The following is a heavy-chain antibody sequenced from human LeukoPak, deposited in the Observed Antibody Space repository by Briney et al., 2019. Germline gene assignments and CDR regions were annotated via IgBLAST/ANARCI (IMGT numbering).Heavy chain of an antibody. Sequence: GGSLRLSCAASGFTFSSYSMNWVRQAPGKGLEWVSSISGSSSYIYYADSVKGRFTISRDNAKNPLYLQMNSLRAEDTAVYYCARKYYYDSSGYWVFDYWGQGTLVTVSS. CDR3: ARKYYYDSSGYWVFDY. CDR2: ISGSSSYI. CDR1: GFTFSSYS. V-gene: IGHV3-21*01. J-gene: IGHJ4*02. D-gene: IGHD3-22*01.